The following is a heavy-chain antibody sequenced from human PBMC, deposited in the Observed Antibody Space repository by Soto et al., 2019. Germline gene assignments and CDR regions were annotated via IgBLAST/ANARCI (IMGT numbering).Heavy chain of an antibody. CDR3: VRGGAFNIDY. D-gene: IGHD3-16*01. CDR1: GFTLSSYS. J-gene: IGHJ4*02. V-gene: IGHV3-48*02. Sequence: EVQLVESGGRLVQPGGSLRLSCAASGFTLSSYSMNWARQAPGKGLEWVSYISSSSSTIYYADSVKGRFTISRDNAKNSLYLQMNSLRDEDTAVYYCVRGGAFNIDYWGQGTLVTVSS. CDR2: ISSSSSTI.